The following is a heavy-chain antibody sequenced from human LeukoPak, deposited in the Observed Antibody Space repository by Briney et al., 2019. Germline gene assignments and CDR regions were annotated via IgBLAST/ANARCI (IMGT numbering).Heavy chain of an antibody. Sequence: GGSLRLSCAASGFTFGSYSMNWVRQAPGKGLEWVSSISSSSSYIYYADSVKGRFTISRDNAKNSLYLQMNSLRAEDTAVYYCARPLWFGELSLGYWGQGTLVTVSS. CDR1: GFTFGSYS. CDR3: ARPLWFGELSLGY. D-gene: IGHD3-10*01. J-gene: IGHJ4*02. CDR2: ISSSSSYI. V-gene: IGHV3-21*01.